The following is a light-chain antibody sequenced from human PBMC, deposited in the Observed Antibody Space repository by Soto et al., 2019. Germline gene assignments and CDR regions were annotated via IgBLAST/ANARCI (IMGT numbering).Light chain of an antibody. CDR1: ISDVGGYNY. V-gene: IGLV2-14*01. J-gene: IGLJ3*02. CDR2: EVS. CDR3: AAWDDSLSGRV. Sequence: QSALTQPASVSGSPGQSITISCTGTISDVGGYNYVSWYQQHPGKAPKLMIYEVSNRPSGVSNRFSGSKSGNTASLTISGLQAEDEADYYCAAWDDSLSGRVFGGGTKLTVL.